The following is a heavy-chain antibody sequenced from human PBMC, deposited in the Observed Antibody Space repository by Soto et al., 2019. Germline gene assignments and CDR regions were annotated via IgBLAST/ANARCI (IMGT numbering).Heavy chain of an antibody. V-gene: IGHV3-74*01. CDR2: IKTDGSTT. D-gene: IGHD1-1*01. J-gene: IGHJ4*02. CDR3: ARNWNGVDY. CDR1: GFTFSNHW. Sequence: EVPLVESGGGLVQPGESLRLSCEASGFTFSNHWMHWVRQAPGEGPVWVARIKTDGSTTNYADYVKGRFTVSRDNAKNTLFLQMNSLRVEDTAVYYCARNWNGVDYWGQGTLVTVSS.